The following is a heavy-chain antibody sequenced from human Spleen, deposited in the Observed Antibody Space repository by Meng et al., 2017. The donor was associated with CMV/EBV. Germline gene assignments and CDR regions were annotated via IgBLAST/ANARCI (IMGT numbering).Heavy chain of an antibody. CDR2: ISRSGGAI. D-gene: IGHD2-15*01. CDR3: ARWVDYYGMDV. Sequence: SLKISCVASGFTFDDYAMHWVRQAPGKGLEWVSRISRSGGAIGYADSVKGRFIISRDNAKNSLYLEMHRLRAEDTALYYCARWVDYYGMDVWGQGTTVTVSS. V-gene: IGHV3-9*01. J-gene: IGHJ6*02. CDR1: GFTFDDYA.